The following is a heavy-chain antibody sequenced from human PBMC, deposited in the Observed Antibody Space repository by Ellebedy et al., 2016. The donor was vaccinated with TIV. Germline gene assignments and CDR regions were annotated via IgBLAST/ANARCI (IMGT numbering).Heavy chain of an antibody. CDR1: GFTFSSYT. V-gene: IGHV3-23*01. Sequence: PGGSLRLSCAASGFTFSSYTMTWVRQGPGKGLEWVSAISGRGFTTYYADYVKGRFTISRDNTNNTVYLQMNSLRAEDTAIYYCAKTTGSQYFYGMDVWGHGTTVTVSS. J-gene: IGHJ6*02. CDR3: AKTTGSQYFYGMDV. D-gene: IGHD3-9*01. CDR2: ISGRGFTT.